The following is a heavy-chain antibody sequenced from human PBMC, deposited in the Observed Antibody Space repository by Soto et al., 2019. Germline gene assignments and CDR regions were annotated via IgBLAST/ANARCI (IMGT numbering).Heavy chain of an antibody. CDR1: GYSFTSYW. Sequence: PGESLKISCKGSGYSFTSYWIGWVRQMPGKGLEWMGIIYPDDSDTRYSPSFQGQVTISADKSISTAYLQWSSLKASDTAMYYCAISLTPTSNAFDIWGQGTMVTVSS. CDR2: IYPDDSDT. J-gene: IGHJ3*02. V-gene: IGHV5-51*01. CDR3: AISLTPTSNAFDI. D-gene: IGHD2-15*01.